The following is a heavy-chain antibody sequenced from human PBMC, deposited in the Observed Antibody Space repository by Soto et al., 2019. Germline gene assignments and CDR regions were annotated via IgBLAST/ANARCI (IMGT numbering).Heavy chain of an antibody. D-gene: IGHD2-15*01. V-gene: IGHV2-5*02. Sequence: QITLKESGPTLVKPTQTLTLTCTFSGFSLSTSGMGVGWIRQPPGKALEWLALIYWDDDKRYSPSLKSRLTITKDTSKNQVVLTMTNMDPVDTATYYCAHRRAYCTGGSCYSIWCDPWGQGTLVTVSS. J-gene: IGHJ5*02. CDR2: IYWDDDK. CDR1: GFSLSTSGMG. CDR3: AHRRAYCTGGSCYSIWCDP.